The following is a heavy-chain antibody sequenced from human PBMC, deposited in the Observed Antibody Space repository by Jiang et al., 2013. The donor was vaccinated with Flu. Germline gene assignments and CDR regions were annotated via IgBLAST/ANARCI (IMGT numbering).Heavy chain of an antibody. CDR3: ASISGISGPRFDAFDV. CDR2: IYHSGTT. Sequence: PGLVKPSETLSLTCGVSGYSISRGNYWGWIRQPPGKGLEWIGSIYHSGTTYFNPSLKSRVTISVDTSKNHFSLKLRSVTAADTAVYYCASISGISGPRFDAFDVWGQGTMVTVSS. CDR1: GYSISRGNY. V-gene: IGHV4-38-2*01. D-gene: IGHD1-20*01. J-gene: IGHJ3*01.